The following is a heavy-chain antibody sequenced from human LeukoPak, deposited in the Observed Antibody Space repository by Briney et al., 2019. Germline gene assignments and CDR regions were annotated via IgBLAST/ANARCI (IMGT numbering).Heavy chain of an antibody. J-gene: IGHJ4*02. CDR2: IYYSGST. D-gene: IGHD2-15*01. CDR3: ARLMVVAATIDY. V-gene: IGHV4-39*01. Sequence: PSETLSLTCTVSGGSISSSSYYWGWIRLPPGKGLEWIGSIYYSGSTYYNPSLKSRVTISVDTSKNQFSLKLSSVTAADTAVYYCARLMVVAATIDYWGQGTLVTVSS. CDR1: GGSISSSSYY.